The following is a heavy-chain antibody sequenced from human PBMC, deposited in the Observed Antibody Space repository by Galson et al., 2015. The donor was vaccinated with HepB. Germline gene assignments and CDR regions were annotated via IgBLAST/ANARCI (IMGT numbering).Heavy chain of an antibody. CDR3: ARGGPYYNTLTGLYNGRFDY. D-gene: IGHD3-9*01. CDR2: INLNGGTE. V-gene: IGHV3-7*03. CDR1: GVTFSDYW. J-gene: IGHJ4*02. Sequence: LRLSCAASGVTFSDYWMSWVRRAPGKGLEWVANINLNGGTERYADFVRGRFSISRDNVRSSLYLQMNSLRADDTAVYYCARGGPYYNTLTGLYNGRFDYWGQGTLVTVSS.